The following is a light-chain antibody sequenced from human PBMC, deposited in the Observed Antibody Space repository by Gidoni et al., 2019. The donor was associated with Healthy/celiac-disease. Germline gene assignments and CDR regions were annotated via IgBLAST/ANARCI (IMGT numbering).Light chain of an antibody. CDR2: AAS. V-gene: IGKV1-39*01. J-gene: IGKJ1*01. CDR1: QSISTY. CDR3: QQNYSTPRT. Sequence: DIQMSQSPSSLSASVGDRVTITCQASQSISTYLNWYQQKPGKAPKLLIYAASNLESGVPSRFSGSGSGTDFTLTISSLQPEDFATYYCQQNYSTPRTFGQGTKVEIK.